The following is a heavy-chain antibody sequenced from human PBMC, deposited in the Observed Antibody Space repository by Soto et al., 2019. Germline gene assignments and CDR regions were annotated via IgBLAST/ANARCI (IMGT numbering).Heavy chain of an antibody. CDR2: INAGNGNT. V-gene: IGHV1-3*01. CDR3: ARAPPHYYDSSGYYSGLAY. J-gene: IGHJ4*02. D-gene: IGHD3-22*01. CDR1: GYTFTSYA. Sequence: GASVKVSCKASGYTFTSYAIHWVRQAPGQRPEWMGWINAGNGNTKYLQSIQGRVTITRDTAATTAYMELSSLRSEDTAVYFCARAPPHYYDSSGYYSGLAYWGQGTLVTVSS.